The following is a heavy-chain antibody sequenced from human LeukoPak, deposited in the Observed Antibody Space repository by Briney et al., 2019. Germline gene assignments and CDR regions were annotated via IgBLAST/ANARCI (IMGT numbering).Heavy chain of an antibody. Sequence: GGSLRLSCAASKFTFSDYSMSWVRQAPGKGLEWVSAMSGGGVSTYYADSVKGRFTISRDNSKNTVYLQMNSLRAEDTAVYYCVKENIRSGSYNAYFDYWGQGTLVTVSS. CDR3: VKENIRSGSYNAYFDY. V-gene: IGHV3-23*01. D-gene: IGHD1-26*01. CDR1: KFTFSDYS. CDR2: MSGGGVST. J-gene: IGHJ4*02.